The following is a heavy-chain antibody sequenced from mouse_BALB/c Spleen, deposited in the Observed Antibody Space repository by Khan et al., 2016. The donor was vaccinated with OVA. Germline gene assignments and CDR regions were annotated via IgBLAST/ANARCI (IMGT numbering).Heavy chain of an antibody. D-gene: IGHD2-14*01. CDR2: VNPNTDNI. CDR3: ARGYDFFAS. CDR1: GCSFTLYY. V-gene: IGHV1-26*01. Sequence: EVQLQQSGPDLVKPGASVKLSCKASGCSFTLYYMSWVKQSHGKSLEWIGRVNPNTDNINYNQEFKGKAILTVDKSSNTAYMELRSLTSEDSAVYFCARGYDFFASWGQGTLVTVSA. J-gene: IGHJ3*01.